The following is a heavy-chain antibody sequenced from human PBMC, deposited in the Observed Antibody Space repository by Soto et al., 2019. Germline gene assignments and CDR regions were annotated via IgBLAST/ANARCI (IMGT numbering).Heavy chain of an antibody. CDR2: ISGSGIST. V-gene: IGHV3-23*01. D-gene: IGHD4-4*01. J-gene: IGHJ6*03. Sequence: EVQLLESGGGLVQPGGSLRLSCAASGFTFSTYPMNWVRQAPGKGLEWVSGISGSGISTFYVDTVKGRFTISRDNSKNTVLLQINSLRAEDTAIYYCVKFPVITASYYYQDMDVWGQGTTVTVSS. CDR3: VKFPVITASYYYQDMDV. CDR1: GFTFSTYP.